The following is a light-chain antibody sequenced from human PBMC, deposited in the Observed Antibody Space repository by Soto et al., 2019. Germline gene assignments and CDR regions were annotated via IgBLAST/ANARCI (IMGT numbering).Light chain of an antibody. CDR3: MQGTHWPWT. Sequence: DVVMTQSPLSLPVTLGQPASISCRSSQSLVYSDGNTYLNWFQQRPGQSPRRLLYKVSDRDSGVPDRLSGSGSGTDFTLRISRVEAEDVGVYYCMQGTHWPWTFGQGTKVEIK. CDR1: QSLVYSDGNTY. J-gene: IGKJ1*01. CDR2: KVS. V-gene: IGKV2-30*01.